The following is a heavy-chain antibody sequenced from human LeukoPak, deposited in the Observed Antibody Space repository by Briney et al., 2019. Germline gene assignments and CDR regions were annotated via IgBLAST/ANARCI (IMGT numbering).Heavy chain of an antibody. CDR3: ARSAPISPRYCSSTSCTDY. CDR1: GGSVSSGSYY. V-gene: IGHV4-61*01. CDR2: IYYSGST. D-gene: IGHD2-2*01. Sequence: SETLSLTCPVSGGSVSSGSYYWSWIRQPPGKGLEWIGYIYYSGSTNYNPSLKSRVTISVDTSKNQFSLKLSSVTAADTAVYYCARSAPISPRYCSSTSCTDYWGQGTLVTVSS. J-gene: IGHJ4*02.